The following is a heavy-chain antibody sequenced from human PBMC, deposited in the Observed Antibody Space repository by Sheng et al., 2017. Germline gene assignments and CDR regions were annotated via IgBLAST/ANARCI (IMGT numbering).Heavy chain of an antibody. Sequence: QLQLQESGPGLVKPSETLSLTCTVSGGSISSSSYYWGWIRQPPGKGLEWIGSIYYSGSTYYNPSLKSRVTISVDMSKNQFSLKLGSVTAADTAVYYCARGIDYGDYLYYGMDVWGQGTTVTVSS. CDR1: GGSISSSSYY. CDR2: IYYSGST. V-gene: IGHV4-39*07. J-gene: IGHJ6*02. D-gene: IGHD4-17*01. CDR3: ARGIDYGDYLYYGMDV.